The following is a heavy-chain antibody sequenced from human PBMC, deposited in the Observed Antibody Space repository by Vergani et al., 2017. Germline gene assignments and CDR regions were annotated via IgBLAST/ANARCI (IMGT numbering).Heavy chain of an antibody. J-gene: IGHJ3*02. V-gene: IGHV3-30*04. CDR3: AGYRANVYGGSSGDAFHI. D-gene: IGHD4-23*01. CDR1: GFTFSTYA. CDR2: ISHDGSHK. Sequence: QVQLVESGGGVVQPGRSLRLSCAAPGFTFSTYAMHWVRQAPGKGLEWVAVISHDGSHKYYADSVKGRFTISRDNSKNTLYLQQNSLRAEDTAVYNCAGYRANVYGGSSGDAFHIWGQGTMVTVSS.